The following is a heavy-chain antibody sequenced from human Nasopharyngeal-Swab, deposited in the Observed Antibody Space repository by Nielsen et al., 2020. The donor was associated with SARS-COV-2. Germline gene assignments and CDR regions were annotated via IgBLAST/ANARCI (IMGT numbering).Heavy chain of an antibody. CDR3: ARHPTYYDILTGYDRLYYFDY. D-gene: IGHD3-9*01. CDR1: GSSISSGYY. V-gene: IGHV4-38-2*01. CDR2: IYHSGST. J-gene: IGHJ4*02. Sequence: SETLSLTCAVSGSSISSGYYWGWIRQPPGKGLEWIGSIYHSGSTYYNPSLKSRVTISVDTSKNQFSLKLSSVTAADTAVYYCARHPTYYDILTGYDRLYYFDYWGQGTLVTVSS.